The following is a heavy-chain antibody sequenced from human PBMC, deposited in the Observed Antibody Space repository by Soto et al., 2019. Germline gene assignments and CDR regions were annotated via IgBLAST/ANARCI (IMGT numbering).Heavy chain of an antibody. J-gene: IGHJ6*02. V-gene: IGHV1-69*13. CDR1: GGTFSSYA. Sequence: GASVKVSCKASGGTFSSYAISWVRQAPGQGLEWMGGIIPIFGTANYAQKFQGRVTITADESTSTAYMELSSLGSEDTAVYYCARRGSGSYYYGMDVWGQGTTVTVSS. D-gene: IGHD3-10*01. CDR2: IIPIFGTA. CDR3: ARRGSGSYYYGMDV.